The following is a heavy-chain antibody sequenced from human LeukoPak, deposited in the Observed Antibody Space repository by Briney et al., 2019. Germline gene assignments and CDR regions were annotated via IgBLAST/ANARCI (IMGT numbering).Heavy chain of an antibody. CDR2: INPSGGST. CDR1: GYTFTSYY. CDR3: ARDLSTAAGPGS. V-gene: IGHV1-46*01. D-gene: IGHD6-13*01. Sequence: ASVKVSCKASGYTFTSYYMHWVRQAPGQGLEWMGIINPSGGSTSYAQKFQGRVTMTRNTSTSTVYMELSSLRSEDTAVYYCARDLSTAAGPGSWGQGTLVTVSS. J-gene: IGHJ4*02.